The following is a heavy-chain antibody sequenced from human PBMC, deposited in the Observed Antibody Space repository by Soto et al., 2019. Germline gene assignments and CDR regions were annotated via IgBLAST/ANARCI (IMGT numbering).Heavy chain of an antibody. Sequence: GGSLRRSCAASGFTFSSYAMSWVRQAPGTGLEWVSAISGSGGSTYYADSVKGRFTISRDNSKNTLYLQMNSLRAEDAAVYYCAKDKGPSSYGPYGMDVWGQGTTVTVSS. CDR3: AKDKGPSSYGPYGMDV. J-gene: IGHJ6*02. CDR1: GFTFSSYA. D-gene: IGHD5-18*01. V-gene: IGHV3-23*01. CDR2: ISGSGGST.